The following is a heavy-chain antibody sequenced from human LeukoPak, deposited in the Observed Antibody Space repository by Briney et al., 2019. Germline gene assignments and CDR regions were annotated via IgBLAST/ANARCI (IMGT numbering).Heavy chain of an antibody. V-gene: IGHV4-30-2*01. D-gene: IGHD6-13*01. CDR1: GGSISSGAYY. Sequence: PSETLSLTCTVSGGSISSGAYYWGWIRQPPGKGLEWIGYIYYRGSTYYNPSLKSRITISLDKSKNQFSLNLSSVTAADTAVYYCARASGSGSSWYVSGFDYWGQGTLVTVSS. CDR2: IYYRGST. CDR3: ARASGSGSSWYVSGFDY. J-gene: IGHJ4*02.